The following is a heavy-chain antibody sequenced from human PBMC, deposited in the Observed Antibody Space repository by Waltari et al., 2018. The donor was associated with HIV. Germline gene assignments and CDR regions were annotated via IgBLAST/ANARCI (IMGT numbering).Heavy chain of an antibody. CDR1: GFTFSDYG. Sequence: QVKLVESGGGVVQPGRSLRLSCAASGFTFSDYGMHWVRQAPGKGLEWAEIIWNDGSKKYYAESGKGRFTISRDNSKNTLSLQMDSLRVEDTAIYYCVRGTYSGYDNYFDYWGQGTLVTVSS. J-gene: IGHJ4*02. V-gene: IGHV3-33*01. CDR3: VRGTYSGYDNYFDY. CDR2: IWNDGSKK. D-gene: IGHD5-12*01.